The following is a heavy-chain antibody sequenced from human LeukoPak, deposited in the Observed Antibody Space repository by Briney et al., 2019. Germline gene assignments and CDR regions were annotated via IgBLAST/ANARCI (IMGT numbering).Heavy chain of an antibody. CDR3: ARDKATGVYRSGCYDY. CDR2: TSSSGSTI. D-gene: IGHD6-19*01. J-gene: IGHJ4*02. CDR1: GFTFSSYE. V-gene: IGHV3-48*03. Sequence: PGGSLRLSCAASGFTFSSYEMNWVRQAPGKGLEWVSYTSSSGSTIYYADSVKGRFTISRDNAKNSLYLQMNSLRAEDTAVYYCARDKATGVYRSGCYDYWGQGPLVTVSS.